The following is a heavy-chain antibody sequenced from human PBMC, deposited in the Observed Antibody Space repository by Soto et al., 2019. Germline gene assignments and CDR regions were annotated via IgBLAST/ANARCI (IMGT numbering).Heavy chain of an antibody. Sequence: WYTLCLTFSVSGGSFSSYGWSWSRQRPGKGLEWIGYSYCSGSTNYNPSHKSRVTISVDTSKNQFSLKLSSVTAADPAVYYCARGSYDFWSGYPKLYYFDYWGQGTLVTVSS. J-gene: IGHJ4*02. CDR2: SYCSGST. D-gene: IGHD3-3*01. CDR1: GGSFSSYG. V-gene: IGHV4-59*13. CDR3: ARGSYDFWSGYPKLYYFDY.